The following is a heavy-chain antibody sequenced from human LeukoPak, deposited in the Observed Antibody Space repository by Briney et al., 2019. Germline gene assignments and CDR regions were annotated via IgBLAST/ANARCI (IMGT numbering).Heavy chain of an antibody. Sequence: PGGSLRLSCAASGFTFSSYAMHWVRQAPGKGLERVAVVSFDGDNKYYADSVKDRFTISRDNSQNTLYLQLNSLRAEDTAVYYCARDWTLNYWGQGTLVTVSS. J-gene: IGHJ4*02. CDR2: VSFDGDNK. CDR1: GFTFSSYA. V-gene: IGHV3-30-3*01. D-gene: IGHD3/OR15-3a*01. CDR3: ARDWTLNY.